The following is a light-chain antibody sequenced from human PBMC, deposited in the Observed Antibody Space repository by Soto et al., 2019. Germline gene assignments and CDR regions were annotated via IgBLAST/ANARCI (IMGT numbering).Light chain of an antibody. CDR3: SSYTTDTIWV. Sequence: QSVLTQPASVSGSPGQSITISCTGTSSDVGGYNLVSWYQQHPGKVPKLMIYEVNNRPSGVSDRFSGSKSANTASLTISGLQSEDEATYYCSSYTTDTIWVFGGGTKLT. J-gene: IGLJ3*02. V-gene: IGLV2-14*02. CDR1: SSDVGGYNL. CDR2: EVN.